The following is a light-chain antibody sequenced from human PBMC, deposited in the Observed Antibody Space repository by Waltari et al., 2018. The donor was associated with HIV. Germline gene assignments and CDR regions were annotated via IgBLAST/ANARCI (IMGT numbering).Light chain of an antibody. V-gene: IGLV2-18*02. CDR3: SSFTASGTWV. CDR2: EVV. Sequence: QSALTQPPSVSGSPGQSVTIYCTGTSNDFARYDRVSCYQQPPGRGPKLLIYEVVNRPSGVPGRFSGSKSGNTASLTIFGLQSEDEADYHCSSFTASGTWVFGGGTKLTV. J-gene: IGLJ3*02. CDR1: SNDFARYDR.